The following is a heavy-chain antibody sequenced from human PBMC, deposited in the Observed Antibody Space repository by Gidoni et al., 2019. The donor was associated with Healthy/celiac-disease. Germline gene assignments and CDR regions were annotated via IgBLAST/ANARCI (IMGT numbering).Heavy chain of an antibody. Sequence: QVQLQQWGAGRLKPAETLSRSCAVDGGSFSGYYWSWIRQPPGKGLEWIGEITHSGSTNYNPSLKSRVTISVDTSTIQFSLKLSSVPAAATAVYYCARGQQLRGCGMDVWGQGTTVTVSS. CDR2: ITHSGST. CDR1: GGSFSGYY. D-gene: IGHD6-13*01. J-gene: IGHJ6*02. V-gene: IGHV4-34*01. CDR3: ARGQQLRGCGMDV.